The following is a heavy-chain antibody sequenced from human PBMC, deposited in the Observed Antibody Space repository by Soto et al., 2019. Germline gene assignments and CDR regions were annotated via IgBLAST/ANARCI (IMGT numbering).Heavy chain of an antibody. CDR3: AREEVAYYGSGSYIWFDP. V-gene: IGHV4-31*03. Sequence: QVQLQESGPGLVKPSQTLSLTCTVSGGSINSGGYYWSWIRQHPGKGLEWIGYIYNSGSTYYNPSLKSRITISVDTCKNQFSLKLSSVTAADTAVYYCAREEVAYYGSGSYIWFDPWGQGTLVTVSS. CDR1: GGSINSGGYY. D-gene: IGHD3-10*01. CDR2: IYNSGST. J-gene: IGHJ5*02.